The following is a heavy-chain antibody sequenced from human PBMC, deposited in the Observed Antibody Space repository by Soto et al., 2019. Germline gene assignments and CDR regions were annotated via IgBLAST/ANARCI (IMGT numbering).Heavy chain of an antibody. CDR2: ISPSTSHI. D-gene: IGHD2-15*01. Sequence: EVHLVESGGGLVKPGGSLRLSCAVSGFTFSSCTMNWVRQAPGKGLEWVSSISPSTSHIYYADSVKGRFTISRDNAKNSLFRQMNSLRAEDTAVYYCSGCSGGACHQNYGMDVWGQGTTSPSP. J-gene: IGHJ6*02. CDR1: GFTFSSCT. CDR3: SGCSGGACHQNYGMDV. V-gene: IGHV3-21*01.